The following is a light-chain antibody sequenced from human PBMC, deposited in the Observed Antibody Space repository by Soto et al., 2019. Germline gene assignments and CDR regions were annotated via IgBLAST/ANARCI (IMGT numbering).Light chain of an antibody. J-gene: IGKJ2*01. CDR1: QRVSSSY. Sequence: TLSLSPGERATLSCRASQRVSSSYLAWYQQKPGQAPRLLIYGASSRATGIPDRFSGSGSGTDFTLTISRLEPEDFAVYFCQQYGSSPPFTFGQGTKVDIK. CDR3: QQYGSSPPFT. CDR2: GAS. V-gene: IGKV3-20*01.